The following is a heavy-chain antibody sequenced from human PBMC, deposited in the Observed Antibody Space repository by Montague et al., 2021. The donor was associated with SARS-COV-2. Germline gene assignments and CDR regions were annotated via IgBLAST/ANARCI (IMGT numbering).Heavy chain of an antibody. CDR1: GDSISSLHYY. CDR2: VFYRGXT. D-gene: IGHD1-26*01. Sequence: SETLSLTCTVSGDSISSLHYYWGWIRQSPGKGLEWIGNVFYRGXTXYXXXXRXRVTISVDTSKNQFALRLRSVTATDTAIYYCARRAGVVGDTRFDHWGQGILVPVSS. V-gene: IGHV4-39*01. J-gene: IGHJ4*01. CDR3: ARRAGVVGDTRFDH.